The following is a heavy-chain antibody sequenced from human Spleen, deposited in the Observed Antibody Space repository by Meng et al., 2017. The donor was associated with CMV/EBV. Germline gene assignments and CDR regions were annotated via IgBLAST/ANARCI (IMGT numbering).Heavy chain of an antibody. D-gene: IGHD1-14*01. J-gene: IGHJ4*02. CDR2: ISGSGGST. CDR3: AKVDFVRTTDY. CDR1: GFNFIAYW. Sequence: GESLKISCAASGFNFIAYWMHWVRQIPGKGLEWVSAISGSGGSTYYADSVKGRFTISRDNSKNTLYLQMNSLRAEDTAVYYCAKVDFVRTTDYWGQGTLVTVSS. V-gene: IGHV3-23*01.